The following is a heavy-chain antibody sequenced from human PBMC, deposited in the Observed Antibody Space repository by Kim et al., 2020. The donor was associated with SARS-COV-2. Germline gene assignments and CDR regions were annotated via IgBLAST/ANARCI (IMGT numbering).Heavy chain of an antibody. CDR1: GFTFRTYW. V-gene: IGHV3-74*01. Sequence: GGSLRLSCAASGFTFRTYWMHWVRQGPGKGLVWVARILTDGSIRSYADSVKGRFTISRDNAKNTLFLQMNSLRADDTAVYYCTREWSASVYIDFWGQGTLVTVSS. CDR3: TREWSASVYIDF. J-gene: IGHJ4*02. D-gene: IGHD3-3*01. CDR2: ILTDGSIR.